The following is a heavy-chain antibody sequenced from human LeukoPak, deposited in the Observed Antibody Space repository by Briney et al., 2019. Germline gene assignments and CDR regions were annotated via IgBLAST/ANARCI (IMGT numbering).Heavy chain of an antibody. Sequence: QPGGSLRLSCAASGFTFSDYWMSWVRQAPGKGLERVANINLDGSERNYVDSMKGRFTISRDNSKNTLYLQMNSLRAEDTAVYYCAKSYDSSGFDDYFDYWGQGTLVTVSS. CDR3: AKSYDSSGFDDYFDY. CDR2: INLDGSER. J-gene: IGHJ4*02. D-gene: IGHD3-22*01. CDR1: GFTFSDYW. V-gene: IGHV3-7*03.